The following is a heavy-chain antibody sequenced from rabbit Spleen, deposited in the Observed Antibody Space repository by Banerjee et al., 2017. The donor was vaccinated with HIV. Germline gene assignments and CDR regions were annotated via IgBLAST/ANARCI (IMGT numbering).Heavy chain of an antibody. V-gene: IGHV1S45*01. Sequence: QEQLVESGGGLIQPEGSLTLTCTASGFSFSSNQYMCWVRQAPGKGLEWIACIDTSSSDFTYFASWAKGRFTISKTSSTTVTLQMTSLTAADTATYFCARDSGSSFSSYGMDLWGPGTLVTVS. D-gene: IGHD8-1*01. CDR3: ARDSGSSFSSYGMDL. CDR1: GFSFSSNQY. CDR2: IDTSSSDFT. J-gene: IGHJ6*01.